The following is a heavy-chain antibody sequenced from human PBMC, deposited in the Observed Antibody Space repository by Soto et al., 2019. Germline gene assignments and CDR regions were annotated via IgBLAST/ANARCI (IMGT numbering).Heavy chain of an antibody. V-gene: IGHV1-18*01. CDR1: GYTFTSYA. Sequence: ASVKVSCKASGYTFTSYAMRWVRQAPGQRLEWMGWISAYNGNTKYAQKLQGRVTMTTDTSTSTAYMELRSLRSDDTAVYYCARDSPPVDYWGQGTLVTVSS. J-gene: IGHJ4*02. CDR3: ARDSPPVDY. CDR2: ISAYNGNT.